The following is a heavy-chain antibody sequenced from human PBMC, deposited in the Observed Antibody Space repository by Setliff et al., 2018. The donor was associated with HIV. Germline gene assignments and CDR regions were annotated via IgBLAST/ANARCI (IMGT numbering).Heavy chain of an antibody. Sequence: SETLSLTCAVYGGSFSGYYWSWIRQPPGKGLEWIGEINHSGSTNYNLSLKSRVTISVDTSKNQFSLKLSSVTAADTAVYYCARSDNYYSGSGSNNVGLDCFDIWGQGTMVTVSS. D-gene: IGHD3-10*01. V-gene: IGHV4-34*01. CDR1: GGSFSGYY. CDR2: INHSGST. CDR3: ARSDNYYSGSGSNNVGLDCFDI. J-gene: IGHJ3*02.